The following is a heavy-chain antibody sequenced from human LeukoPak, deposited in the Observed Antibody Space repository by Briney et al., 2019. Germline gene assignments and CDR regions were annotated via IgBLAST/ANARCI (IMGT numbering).Heavy chain of an antibody. Sequence: GGSLRLSCAASGFTFSSYSMNWVRQAPGKGLEWVSYISSSSSTIYYADSVKGRFTISRDNAKNSLYLQMNSLRAEDTAVYYCARFTTYYYDSSGYYPLGGQGTLVTVSS. J-gene: IGHJ4*02. CDR1: GFTFSSYS. V-gene: IGHV3-48*01. CDR2: ISSSSSTI. CDR3: ARFTTYYYDSSGYYPL. D-gene: IGHD3-22*01.